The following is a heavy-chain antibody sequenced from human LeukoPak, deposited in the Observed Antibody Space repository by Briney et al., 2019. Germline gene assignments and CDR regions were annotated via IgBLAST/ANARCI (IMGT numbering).Heavy chain of an antibody. V-gene: IGHV4-59*01. CDR1: GGSISSYY. J-gene: IGHJ4*02. Sequence: SETLSLTCTVSGGSISSYYWSWIRQPPGKGLEWIGYTYYSGSTNYNPSLKSRVTISVDTSKNQFSLKLSSVTAADTAVYYCARGLAAALDYWGQGTLVTVSS. CDR2: TYYSGST. CDR3: ARGLAAALDY. D-gene: IGHD6-25*01.